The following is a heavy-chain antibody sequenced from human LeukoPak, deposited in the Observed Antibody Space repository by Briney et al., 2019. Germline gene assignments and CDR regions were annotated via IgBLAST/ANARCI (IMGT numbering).Heavy chain of an antibody. J-gene: IGHJ6*01. V-gene: IGHV3-23*01. D-gene: IGHD1-26*01. Sequence: PGGSLRLSCVASGFTFSGFAMSWVRRTPGKGLEWVSGISGSGDNTLYADSVKDRFTISRDNSKNTLYLEMNSLRAEDTAIYYCAKMKGHPLPKYYMDVWGQGTTVTVSS. CDR3: AKMKGHPLPKYYMDV. CDR1: GFTFSGFA. CDR2: ISGSGDNT.